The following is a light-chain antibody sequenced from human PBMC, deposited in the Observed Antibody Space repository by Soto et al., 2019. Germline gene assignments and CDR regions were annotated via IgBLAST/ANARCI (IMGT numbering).Light chain of an antibody. J-gene: IGLJ1*01. CDR1: SSDVGRYNY. Sequence: QSALTQPASVSGSPGQSIAVSCTGTSSDVGRYNYVSWYQQHPGKAPKLIIYDVSKRPSGVSDRFSGSKSGNTASLTISGLQVEDEADYYFSSYTTSTSYVFGDGTKVTVL. V-gene: IGLV2-14*01. CDR2: DVS. CDR3: SSYTTSTSYV.